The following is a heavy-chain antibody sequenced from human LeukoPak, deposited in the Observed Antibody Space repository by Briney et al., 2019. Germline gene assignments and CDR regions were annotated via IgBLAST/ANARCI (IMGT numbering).Heavy chain of an antibody. D-gene: IGHD6-13*01. CDR2: INPSGGST. CDR3: ARGPSIAAAGTRDYYYYGMDV. J-gene: IGHJ6*02. Sequence: GASVKVSCKASGYTFTSYYMHWVRQAPGQGLEWMGIINPSGGSTSYAQKFQGRVTITADKSTSTAYMELSSLRSEDTAVYYCARGPSIAAAGTRDYYYYGMDVWGQGTTVTVSS. CDR1: GYTFTSYY. V-gene: IGHV1-46*01.